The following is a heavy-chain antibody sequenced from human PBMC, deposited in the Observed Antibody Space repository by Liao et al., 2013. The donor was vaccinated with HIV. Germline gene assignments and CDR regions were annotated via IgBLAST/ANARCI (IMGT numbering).Heavy chain of an antibody. J-gene: IGHJ5*02. CDR2: VYTSGST. CDR3: ARTDQYYDFWNGYENWFDP. D-gene: IGHD3-3*01. CDR1: GASISSGNYY. Sequence: QVQLQESGPGLVKPSQTLSLTCTVSGASISSGNYYWSWIRQPAGKGLEWIGRVYTSGSTNYNPSLKSRVTMSVDTSKNQFSLKLSSVTAADTAVYYCARTDQYYDFWNGYENWFDPVGRRNRGTPSP. V-gene: IGHV4-61*02.